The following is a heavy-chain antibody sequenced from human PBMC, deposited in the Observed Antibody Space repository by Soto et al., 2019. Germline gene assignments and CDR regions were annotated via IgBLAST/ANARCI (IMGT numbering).Heavy chain of an antibody. J-gene: IGHJ4*02. CDR3: ARGSYDYVWGSYRLTWYYFDY. CDR2: INPNSGGT. V-gene: IGHV1-2*04. Sequence: GASVKVSCKASGYTFTGYHMHWVRQAPGQGLEWMGWINPNSGGTNYAQKFQGWVTMTRDTSISTAYMELSRLRSDDTAVYYCARGSYDYVWGSYRLTWYYFDYWGQGTLVTVSS. CDR1: GYTFTGYH. D-gene: IGHD3-16*02.